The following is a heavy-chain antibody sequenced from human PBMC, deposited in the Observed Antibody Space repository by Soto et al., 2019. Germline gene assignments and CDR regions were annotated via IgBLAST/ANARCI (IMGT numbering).Heavy chain of an antibody. D-gene: IGHD6-13*01. V-gene: IGHV3-21*01. CDR3: AREDPYSSSPEYFQH. J-gene: IGHJ1*01. CDR2: ISSSSSYI. Sequence: PGGSLRLSCAASGFTFSSYSMNWVRQAPGKGLEWVSSISSSSSYIYYADSVKGRFTISRDNAKNSLYLQMNSLRAEDTAVYYCAREDPYSSSPEYFQHWGQGNLVTVSS. CDR1: GFTFSSYS.